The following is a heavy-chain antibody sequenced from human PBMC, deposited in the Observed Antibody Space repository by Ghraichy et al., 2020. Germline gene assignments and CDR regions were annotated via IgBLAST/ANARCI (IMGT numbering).Heavy chain of an antibody. CDR1: GSTFTGYY. Sequence: ASVKVSCKASGSTFTGYYMHWVRQAPEQGLEWMGRINPNSGGTNYAQKFQGRVTMTRDTSINTAYMELNRLRSDDTAVYYCARDRFCSGGSCYRGYFDYWGQGTLVTVS. V-gene: IGHV1-2*06. J-gene: IGHJ4*02. CDR3: ARDRFCSGGSCYRGYFDY. CDR2: INPNSGGT. D-gene: IGHD2-15*01.